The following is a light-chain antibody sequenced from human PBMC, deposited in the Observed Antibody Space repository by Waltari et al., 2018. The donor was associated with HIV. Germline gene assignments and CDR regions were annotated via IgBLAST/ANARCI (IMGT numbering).Light chain of an antibody. CDR3: QSGHNSDSI. V-gene: IGLV3-25*03. J-gene: IGLJ2*01. CDR2: KDS. CDR1: ALSKHY. Sequence: YELTQAPSVSVSQGPTAQITCSGDALSKHYVYWYQQKPGQALLMMIFKDSERPSEIPARFSASSSGSTSILTISGVQAEDEADYYCQSGHNSDSIFGGGTKLTVL.